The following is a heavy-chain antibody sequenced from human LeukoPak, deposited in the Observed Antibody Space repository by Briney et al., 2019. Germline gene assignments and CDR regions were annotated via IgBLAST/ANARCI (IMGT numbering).Heavy chain of an antibody. CDR2: INPSGGST. V-gene: IGHV1-46*01. CDR1: GGTFSSYA. D-gene: IGHD6-13*01. J-gene: IGHJ4*02. CDR3: ARSAQGGSSSPFDY. Sequence: ASVKVSCKASGGTFSSYAISWVRQAPGQGLEWMGIINPSGGSTSYAQKFQGRVTMTRDTSTSTVYMELSSLRSEDTAVYYCARSAQGGSSSPFDYWGQGTLVTVSS.